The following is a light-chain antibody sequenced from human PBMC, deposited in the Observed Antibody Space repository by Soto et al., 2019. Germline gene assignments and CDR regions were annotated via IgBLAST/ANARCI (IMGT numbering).Light chain of an antibody. J-gene: IGKJ1*01. CDR2: LAS. CDR1: QAVNTR. Sequence: IVLTQSPASLSCFPGDRVTLSCRASQAVNTRLAWYQHKPGQAPRLLIYLASNRAAGVPARFSGSGSGTDFTLTISNVEPEDFAVYYRTQCQRWPWTFVHGTKV. V-gene: IGKV3-11*01. CDR3: TQCQRWPWT.